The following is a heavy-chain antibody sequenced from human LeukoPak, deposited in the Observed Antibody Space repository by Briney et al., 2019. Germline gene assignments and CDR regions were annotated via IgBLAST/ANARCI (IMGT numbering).Heavy chain of an antibody. D-gene: IGHD3-22*01. CDR1: GFTFSSYA. CDR2: ISYDGSNK. CDR3: ARAKIVVVINDAFDI. J-gene: IGHJ3*02. Sequence: GGSLRLSCAASGFTFSSYAMHWVRQAPGKGLEWVAVISYDGSNKYYADSVKGRFTISRDNSKNTLYLQMNGLRAEDTAVYYCARAKIVVVINDAFDIWGQGTMVTVSS. V-gene: IGHV3-30-3*01.